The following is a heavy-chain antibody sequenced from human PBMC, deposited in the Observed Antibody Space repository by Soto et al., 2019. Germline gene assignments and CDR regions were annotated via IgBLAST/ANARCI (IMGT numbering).Heavy chain of an antibody. J-gene: IGHJ5*02. CDR1: GGTFSSYT. CDR3: ARSDQARGWFDP. V-gene: IGHV1-69*02. CDR2: IIPILGIA. D-gene: IGHD2-2*01. Sequence: QVQLVQSGAEVKKPGSSVKVSCKASGGTFSSYTISWVRQAPGQGLEWMGRIIPILGIANYAQKFQGRVTITADKATSTAYMELSSLRSEDTAVYYCARSDQARGWFDPWGQGTLVTVSS.